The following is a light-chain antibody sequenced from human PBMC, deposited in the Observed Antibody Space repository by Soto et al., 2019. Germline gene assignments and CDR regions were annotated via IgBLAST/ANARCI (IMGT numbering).Light chain of an antibody. J-gene: IGLJ3*02. V-gene: IGLV1-40*01. CDR1: SSNIGAGYD. CDR2: GNS. Sequence: QSVLTQPPSVSGAPGQRVTISCTGSSSNIGAGYDVHWYQQLPGTAPKLLIYGNSNRPSGVPDRFSGSKSGTSASLAITGLQAEDEADYYCQSYDSGLSGGVFGGGTELTAL. CDR3: QSYDSGLSGGV.